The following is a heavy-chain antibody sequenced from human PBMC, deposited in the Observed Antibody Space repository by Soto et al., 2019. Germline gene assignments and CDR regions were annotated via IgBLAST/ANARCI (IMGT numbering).Heavy chain of an antibody. V-gene: IGHV4-39*01. J-gene: IGHJ4*02. Sequence: QLQLQESGPGLVKPSETLSLTCTVSGGSISRNNYYWYWIRQPPGKGLEWIGSIYYSGSTYYNPSLKSRVTISADTSKNQFSVKVRSVTAADTAVYYCARQTDHSSGYSIDYWGQGSLVTVSS. CDR2: IYYSGST. CDR3: ARQTDHSSGYSIDY. CDR1: GGSISRNNYY. D-gene: IGHD3-22*01.